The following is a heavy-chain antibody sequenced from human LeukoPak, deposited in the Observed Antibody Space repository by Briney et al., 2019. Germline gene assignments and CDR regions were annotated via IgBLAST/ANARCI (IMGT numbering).Heavy chain of an antibody. J-gene: IGHJ4*02. Sequence: GESLKISCKGSGYSFTSYWISWVRQMPGKGLEWMGITYPGDSDTRYSPSFQGQVTISADKSISTAYLQWSSLKASDTAMYYCATYDFWSGYNYFDYWGQGTLVTVSS. CDR2: TYPGDSDT. CDR3: ATYDFWSGYNYFDY. CDR1: GYSFTSYW. D-gene: IGHD3-3*01. V-gene: IGHV5-51*01.